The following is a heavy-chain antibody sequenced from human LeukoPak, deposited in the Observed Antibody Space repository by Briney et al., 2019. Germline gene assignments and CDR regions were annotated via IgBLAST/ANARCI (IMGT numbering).Heavy chain of an antibody. CDR3: ASSIAAAAYFDY. J-gene: IGHJ4*02. CDR2: IYYSGSA. CDR1: GGSISSSSYY. D-gene: IGHD6-13*01. V-gene: IGHV4-61*01. Sequence: PSETLSLTCTVSGGSISSSSYYWSWIRQPPGKGLEWIGYIYYSGSANYNPSLKSRVTISVDTSKNQFSLKLSSVTAADTAVYYCASSIAAAAYFDYWGQGTLVTVSS.